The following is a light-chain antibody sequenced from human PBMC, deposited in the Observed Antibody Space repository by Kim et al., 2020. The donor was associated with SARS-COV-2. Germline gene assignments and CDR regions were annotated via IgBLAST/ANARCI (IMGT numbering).Light chain of an antibody. V-gene: IGKV3-20*01. CDR3: HQYGSSPST. CDR1: SSVTSNY. Sequence: SPADNATLSSRPDSSVTSNYLAWYQQKPGQAPRLLIYTAYTWATGIPDRFSGSGSGTEFTLTISRLEPEDFAMYYCHQYGSSPSTFGQGTRLEIK. J-gene: IGKJ5*01. CDR2: TAY.